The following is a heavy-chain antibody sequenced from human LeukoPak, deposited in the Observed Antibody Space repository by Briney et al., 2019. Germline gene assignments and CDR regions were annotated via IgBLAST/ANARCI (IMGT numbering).Heavy chain of an antibody. V-gene: IGHV5-51*01. J-gene: IGHJ4*02. D-gene: IGHD3-22*01. CDR3: ARFPARYYDSSGYFDGGGYFDY. CDR1: GYSFTSYW. Sequence: LGESLQISCKGSGYSFTSYWIGWVRQMPGKGLEWMGIIYPGDSDTRYSPSFQGQVTISADKSISTAYLQWSSLKASDTAMYYCARFPARYYDSSGYFDGGGYFDYWGQGTLVTVSS. CDR2: IYPGDSDT.